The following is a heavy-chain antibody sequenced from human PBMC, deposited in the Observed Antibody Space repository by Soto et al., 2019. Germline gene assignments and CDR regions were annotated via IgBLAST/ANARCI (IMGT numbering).Heavy chain of an antibody. CDR1: GFTFSSYW. J-gene: IGHJ4*02. Sequence: EVQLVESGGDLVQPGGSLRLSCAASGFTFSSYWMHWVRQAPGKGLVWVSRINTAGTTTAYADSVKGRFTISRDNAKNTLYQQMNSLRAEDTAVYYCARVPTGSYGVWNSWGQGTLVTVSS. V-gene: IGHV3-74*01. CDR3: ARVPTGSYGVWNS. CDR2: INTAGTTT. D-gene: IGHD1-26*01.